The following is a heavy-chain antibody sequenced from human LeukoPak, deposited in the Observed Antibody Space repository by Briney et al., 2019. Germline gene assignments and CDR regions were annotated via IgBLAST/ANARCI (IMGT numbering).Heavy chain of an antibody. Sequence: ASVKVSCKASGGTFSSYAISWMRQAPGQGLEWMGRIIPILGIANYAQKFQGRVTITADKSTSTAYMELSSLRSEDTAVYYCARSFCSGGSCRYYYYYGMDVWGQGTTVTVSS. J-gene: IGHJ6*02. CDR3: ARSFCSGGSCRYYYYYGMDV. CDR2: IIPILGIA. V-gene: IGHV1-69*04. CDR1: GGTFSSYA. D-gene: IGHD2-15*01.